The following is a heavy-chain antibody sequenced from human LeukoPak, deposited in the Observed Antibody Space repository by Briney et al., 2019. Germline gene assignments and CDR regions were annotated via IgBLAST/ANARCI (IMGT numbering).Heavy chain of an antibody. D-gene: IGHD1-26*01. CDR1: GGSISSSSCY. V-gene: IGHV4-39*07. Sequence: SETLSLTCTVSGGSISSSSCYWGWIRQPPGKGLEWIGSIYYSGSTYYNPSLKSRVTISVVTSKNQFSLKLSSVTAADTAVFYCAGLPWDLPPSWGQGTLVTVSS. J-gene: IGHJ5*02. CDR3: AGLPWDLPPS. CDR2: IYYSGST.